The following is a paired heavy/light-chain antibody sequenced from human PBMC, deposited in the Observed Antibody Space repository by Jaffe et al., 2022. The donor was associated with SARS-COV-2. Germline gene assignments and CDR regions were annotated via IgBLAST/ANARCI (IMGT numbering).Heavy chain of an antibody. CDR3: ASLQLWSSGADRNSYYYYGMDV. CDR2: ISYDGSNK. J-gene: IGHJ6*02. D-gene: IGHD5-18*01. V-gene: IGHV3-30-3*01. CDR1: GFTFSSYA. Sequence: QVQLVESGGGVVQPGRSLRLSCAASGFTFSSYAMHWVRQAPGKGLEWVAVISYDGSNKYYADSVKGRFTISRDNSKNTLYLQMNSLRAEDTAVYYCASLQLWSSGADRNSYYYYGMDVWGQGTTVTVSS.
Light chain of an antibody. CDR3: SSYTSSSTPSVV. CDR2: EVS. Sequence: QSALTQPASVSGSPGQSITISCTGTSSDVGGYNYVSWYQQHPGKAPKLMIYEVSNRPSGVSNRFSGSKSGNTASLTISGLQAEDEADYYCSSYTSSSTPSVVFGGGTKLTVL. J-gene: IGLJ2*01. V-gene: IGLV2-14*01. CDR1: SSDVGGYNY.